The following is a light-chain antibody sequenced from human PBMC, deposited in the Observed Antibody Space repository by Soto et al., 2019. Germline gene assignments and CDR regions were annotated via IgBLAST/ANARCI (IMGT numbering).Light chain of an antibody. CDR3: SSHTTYSTRV. J-gene: IGLJ1*01. CDR2: EVS. Sequence: QPALTQPASVSGSPGQSIAISCTGTSSDIGSYNYVSWYQQHPGKAPKLMIHEVSNRPSGVSDRFSGSKSGNTASLTISGLQADDEADYYCSSHTTYSTRVFGTGTKVTVL. V-gene: IGLV2-14*01. CDR1: SSDIGSYNY.